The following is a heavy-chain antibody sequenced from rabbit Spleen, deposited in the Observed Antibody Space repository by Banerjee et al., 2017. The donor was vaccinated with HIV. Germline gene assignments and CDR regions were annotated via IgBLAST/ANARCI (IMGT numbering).Heavy chain of an antibody. D-gene: IGHD2-1*01. Sequence: QEQLEESGGDLVKPEGSLTLTCTASGFSFSSGYFMCWVRQAPGKGLEWIGCFYTGTSANTYYASWAKGRFTISKASSTTVTLQMTSLTAADTATYFCARDNSDAWGDWDLWGPGTLVTVS. CDR1: GFSFSSGYF. CDR3: ARDNSDAWGDWDL. V-gene: IGHV1S45*01. CDR2: FYTGTSANT. J-gene: IGHJ4*01.